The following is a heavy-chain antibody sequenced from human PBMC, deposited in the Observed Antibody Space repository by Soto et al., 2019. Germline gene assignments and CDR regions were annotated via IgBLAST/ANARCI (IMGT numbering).Heavy chain of an antibody. CDR3: AKEGPGGGRHFCYGMDV. V-gene: IGHV3-30*18. CDR2: ITNDGNNE. J-gene: IGHJ6*02. D-gene: IGHD1-26*01. CDR1: GFVFSDYG. Sequence: KLVESGGGVVQPGRSLRLSCAASGFVFSDYGMHWVRQAPGKGLEWVALITNDGNNEFYRESVKGRFSISRGRSTNTVDLLMNSLRPEDTGVYYCAKEGPGGGRHFCYGMDVWGQGTTVTVSS.